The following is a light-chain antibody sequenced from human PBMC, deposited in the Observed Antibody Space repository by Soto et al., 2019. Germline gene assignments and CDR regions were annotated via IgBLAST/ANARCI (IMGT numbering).Light chain of an antibody. V-gene: IGKV4-1*01. J-gene: IGKJ1*01. CDR3: QQYYNTPWT. Sequence: DIVMTQSPDSLAVSLGERATINCKSSQNILYSSNNKNYLAWYQQKPRQPPKLLIYWAFTRESGVPDRFSGSGSGTDFTLTISSLQAEDVAVYYCQQYYNTPWTFGQGTKVEIK. CDR2: WAF. CDR1: QNILYSSNNKNY.